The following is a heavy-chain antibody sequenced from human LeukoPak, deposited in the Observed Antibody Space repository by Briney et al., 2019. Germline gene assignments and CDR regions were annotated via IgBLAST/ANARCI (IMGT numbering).Heavy chain of an antibody. Sequence: PSETLSLTCTISGDSTSSDRYYGGWVRQPPGTGLEWIGNIYYSGSTYYNPSLKSRVTISVDRSKNQFSLKLSSVTAADTAVYYCARGIYYDSSGYYLRYWFDPWGQGTLVTVSS. CDR2: IYYSGST. J-gene: IGHJ5*02. CDR3: ARGIYYDSSGYYLRYWFDP. V-gene: IGHV4-39*07. D-gene: IGHD3-22*01. CDR1: GDSTSSDRYY.